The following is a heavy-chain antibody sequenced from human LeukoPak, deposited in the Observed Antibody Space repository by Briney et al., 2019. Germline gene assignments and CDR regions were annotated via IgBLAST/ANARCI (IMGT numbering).Heavy chain of an antibody. CDR2: ISSSSSYI. V-gene: IGHV3-21*01. D-gene: IGHD6-6*01. Sequence: GGSLRLSCATSGFTFSSYSMNWVRQAPGKGLEWVSSISSSSSYIYYADSVKGRFTISRDNAKNSLYLQMNSLRAEDTAVYYCATQYSSLPDDAFDIWGQGTMVTVSS. J-gene: IGHJ3*02. CDR1: GFTFSSYS. CDR3: ATQYSSLPDDAFDI.